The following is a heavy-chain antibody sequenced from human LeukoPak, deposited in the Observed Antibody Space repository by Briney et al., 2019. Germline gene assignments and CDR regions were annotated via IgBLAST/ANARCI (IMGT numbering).Heavy chain of an antibody. CDR3: AGGSSAKRPDFDY. V-gene: IGHV4-34*01. Sequence: PSETLSLTCAVYGGSFSGYYWSWIRQPPGKGLEGIGEINHSGSTNYNPSLKSRVTISVDTSKNQFSLKLSSVTAADTAVYYCAGGSSAKRPDFDYWGQGTLVTVSS. D-gene: IGHD6-25*01. CDR1: GGSFSGYY. CDR2: INHSGST. J-gene: IGHJ4*02.